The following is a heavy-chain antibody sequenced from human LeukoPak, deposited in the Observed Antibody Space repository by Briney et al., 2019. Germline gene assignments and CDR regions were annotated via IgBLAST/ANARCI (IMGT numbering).Heavy chain of an antibody. D-gene: IGHD5-18*01. CDR3: ARDGHSYGLFDY. J-gene: IGHJ4*02. CDR1: GGSISSYY. CDR2: INHSGST. V-gene: IGHV4-34*01. Sequence: PSETLSLTCTVSGGSISSYYWSWIRQPPGKGLEWIGEINHSGSTNYNPSLKSRVTISVDTSKNQFSLKLSSVTAADTAVYYCARDGHSYGLFDYWGQGTLVTVSS.